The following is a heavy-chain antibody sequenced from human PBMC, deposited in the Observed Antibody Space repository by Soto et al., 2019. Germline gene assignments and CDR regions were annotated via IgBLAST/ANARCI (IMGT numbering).Heavy chain of an antibody. V-gene: IGHV1-18*01. CDR3: GRDQSGTGYYVDWFDP. CDR1: GYGYTSYG. Sequence: EVSVKVSCKGSGYGYTSYGISWPRHAHGKGLEWMGWISAYNGNTNYAQKLQGRVTFTRDTVATTVNMELTSLTSEDTAVYYCGRDQSGTGYYVDWFDPWGQGTLVTVSS. D-gene: IGHD3-10*02. CDR2: ISAYNGNT. J-gene: IGHJ5*02.